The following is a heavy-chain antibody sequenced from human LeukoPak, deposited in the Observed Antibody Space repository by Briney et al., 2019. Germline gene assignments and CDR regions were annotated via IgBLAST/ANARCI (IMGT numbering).Heavy chain of an antibody. Sequence: SETLSLTCTVSGGSISSYYWSWIRQPPGKGLEWIGYIYYSGSTNYNPSLKSRVTISVDTSKNQFSLKLSSVTAADTAVYYCARQGFSPSILGYCSGGSCLDPYYYYYYGMDVWGQGTTVTVSS. CDR1: GGSISSYY. V-gene: IGHV4-59*01. D-gene: IGHD2-15*01. J-gene: IGHJ6*02. CDR2: IYYSGST. CDR3: ARQGFSPSILGYCSGGSCLDPYYYYYYGMDV.